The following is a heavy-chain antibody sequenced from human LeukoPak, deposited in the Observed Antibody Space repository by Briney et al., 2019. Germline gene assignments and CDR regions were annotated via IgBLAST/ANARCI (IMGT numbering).Heavy chain of an antibody. CDR2: ISAGPGDT. D-gene: IGHD1-1*01. V-gene: IGHV3-23*01. J-gene: IGHJ6*02. CDR1: GFTFSSHA. Sequence: GSLRLSCVASGFTFSSHAMYWVRQAPGKGLEWVSTISAGPGDTYYADSVKGRFIISRDNSKNTLFLQMNSLRAEDTALYYCARELEPWYYYYGMDVWGQGTTVTVSS. CDR3: ARELEPWYYYYGMDV.